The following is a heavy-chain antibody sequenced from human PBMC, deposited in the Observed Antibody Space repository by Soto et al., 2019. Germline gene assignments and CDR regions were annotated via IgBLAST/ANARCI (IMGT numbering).Heavy chain of an antibody. CDR2: IYNGGNT. Sequence: EVQLVESGGGLIRPGGSLRLSCAASGLTVSSNYMTWVRQAPGKGQEWVSVIYNGGNTQQADSVKVRFTISRDNSKNTVYLLMNSLRGEDMAIYYCARQNPSTWGGWFDPWGQGTLVTVSS. CDR3: ARQNPSTWGGWFDP. J-gene: IGHJ5*02. D-gene: IGHD3-16*01. CDR1: GLTVSSNY. V-gene: IGHV3-53*01.